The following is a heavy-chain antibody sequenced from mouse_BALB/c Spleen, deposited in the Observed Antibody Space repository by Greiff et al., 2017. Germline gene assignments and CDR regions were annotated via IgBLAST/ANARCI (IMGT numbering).Heavy chain of an antibody. D-gene: IGHD1-2*01. J-gene: IGHJ2*01. V-gene: IGHV5-12-1*01. CDR2: ISSGGGST. CDR3: EGGTAFGY. CDR1: GFAFSSYD. Sequence: EVQLVESGGGLVKPGGSLKLSCAASGFAFSSYDMSWVRQTPEQRLEWVAYISSGGGSTYYPDTVKGRFTISRDNAKNTLYLQMSRLKSEDTAMYYGEGGTAFGYWGQGTTLTVSS.